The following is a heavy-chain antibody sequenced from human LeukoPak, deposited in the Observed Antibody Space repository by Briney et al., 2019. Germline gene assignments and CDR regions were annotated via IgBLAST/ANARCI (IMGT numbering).Heavy chain of an antibody. CDR3: AREPPRACYFDF. Sequence: ASVKVSCKTSGYTFTSYHIHWVRQAPRQGPEWMGTIYSGNGGTESAQMFRGRITMTGDTSTSTVYMELSSLNSADTAVYFCAREPPRACYFDFWGQGTPVTVSS. J-gene: IGHJ4*02. CDR1: GYTFTSYH. CDR2: IYSGNGGT. V-gene: IGHV1-46*01.